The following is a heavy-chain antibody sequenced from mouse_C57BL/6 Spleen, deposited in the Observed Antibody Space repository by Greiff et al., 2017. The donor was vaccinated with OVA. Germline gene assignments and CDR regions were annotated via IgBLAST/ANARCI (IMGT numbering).Heavy chain of an antibody. CDR1: GYTFTSYW. CDR2: IDPSDSYT. V-gene: IGHV1-59*01. Sequence: VQLQQPGAELVRPGTSVKLSCKASGYTFTSYWMHWVKQRPGQGLEWIGVIDPSDSYTNYNQKFKGKATLTVDTSSSTAYMQLSSLTSDDSAVYYCARRTGTDYAMDYWGQGTSVTVSS. D-gene: IGHD4-1*01. J-gene: IGHJ4*01. CDR3: ARRTGTDYAMDY.